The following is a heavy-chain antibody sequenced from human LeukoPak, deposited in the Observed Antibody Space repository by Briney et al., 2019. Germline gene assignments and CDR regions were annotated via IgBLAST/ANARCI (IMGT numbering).Heavy chain of an antibody. CDR1: GASISSGTNY. V-gene: IGHV4-61*02. CDR2: IYTSGST. J-gene: IGHJ4*02. Sequence: PSETLSLTCTVSGASISSGTNYWSWIRQPAGKGLEWIGRIYTSGSTRYNPSLKSRVTISVDTSKNQFSLKLSSVTAADTAVYYCARVGDLGYFDYWGQGTLVTVSS. CDR3: ARVGDLGYFDY. D-gene: IGHD3-10*01.